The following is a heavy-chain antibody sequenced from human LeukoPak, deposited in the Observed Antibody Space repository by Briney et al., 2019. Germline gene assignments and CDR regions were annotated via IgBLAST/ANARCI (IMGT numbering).Heavy chain of an antibody. CDR3: ARWAGFCSSNNCYNPFDY. CDR1: GGTFSSYT. D-gene: IGHD2-2*02. J-gene: IGHJ4*02. Sequence: SVRVSCKASGGTFSSYTFSWVRQAPGQGLEWMGGIIPIFGTTTYAQKFQGRVTVITDESTSTVYMELSSLRSEDTAVYYCARWAGFCSSNNCYNPFDYWGQGTLVTVSS. CDR2: IIPIFGTT. V-gene: IGHV1-69*05.